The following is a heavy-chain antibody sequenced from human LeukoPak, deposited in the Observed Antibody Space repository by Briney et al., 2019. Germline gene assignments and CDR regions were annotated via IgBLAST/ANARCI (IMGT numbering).Heavy chain of an antibody. CDR2: IWYDGSNK. V-gene: IGHV3-33*01. Sequence: GRSLRLSCAASGFTFSSYGMHWVRQAPGKGLEWVAVIWYDGSNKYYADSVKGRFTISRDNSKNTLYLPMNSLRAEDTAVYYCARDSSGWYSENNWFDPWGQGTLVTVSS. CDR3: ARDSSGWYSENNWFDP. J-gene: IGHJ5*02. D-gene: IGHD6-19*01. CDR1: GFTFSSYG.